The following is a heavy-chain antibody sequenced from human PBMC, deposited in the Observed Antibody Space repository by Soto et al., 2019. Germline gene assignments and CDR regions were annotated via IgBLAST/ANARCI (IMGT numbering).Heavy chain of an antibody. CDR1: GFTFSSYG. D-gene: IGHD3-3*01. V-gene: IGHV3-30*18. J-gene: IGHJ4*02. CDR3: AKDLDPVLRFLEWLSYGPFFGY. Sequence: PGGSLRLSCAASGFTFSSYGMHWVRQAPGKGLEWVAVISYDGSNKYYADSVKGRFTISRDNSKNTLYLQMNSLRAEDTAVYYCAKDLDPVLRFLEWLSYGPFFGYWGQGTLVTVYS. CDR2: ISYDGSNK.